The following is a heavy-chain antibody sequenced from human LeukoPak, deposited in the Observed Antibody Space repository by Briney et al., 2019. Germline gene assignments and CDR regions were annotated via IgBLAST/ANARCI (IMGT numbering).Heavy chain of an antibody. Sequence: PSETLSLTCAVYGGSFSGYYWSWIRQPPGKGLEWIGEINHSGSTNYNPSLKSRVTISVDTSKNQFSLKLSSVTAADTAVYYCARYTIFGVVSFDPWGQGTLVTV. V-gene: IGHV4-34*01. CDR1: GGSFSGYY. D-gene: IGHD3-3*01. CDR3: ARYTIFGVVSFDP. CDR2: INHSGST. J-gene: IGHJ5*02.